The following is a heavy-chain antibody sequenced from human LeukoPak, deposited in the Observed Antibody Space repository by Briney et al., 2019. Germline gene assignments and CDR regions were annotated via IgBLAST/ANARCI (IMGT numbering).Heavy chain of an antibody. CDR3: AKDRSRSSLDY. V-gene: IGHV3-30*18. J-gene: IGHJ4*02. CDR2: ISYDGSNK. CDR1: GFTFSSYG. D-gene: IGHD6-13*01. Sequence: GRSLRLSCAASGFTFSSYGMHWVRQAPGKGLEWVAVISYDGSNKYYADSVKGRFTISRDNSKNTLYLQMNSLRAEDTAVYYCAKDRSRSSLDYWGQGTLVTVSS.